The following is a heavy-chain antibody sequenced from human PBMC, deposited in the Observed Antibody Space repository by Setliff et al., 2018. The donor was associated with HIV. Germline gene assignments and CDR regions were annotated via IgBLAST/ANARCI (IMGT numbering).Heavy chain of an antibody. CDR2: MNPNSGNT. V-gene: IGHV1-8*02. D-gene: IGHD6-19*01. J-gene: IGHJ5*02. Sequence: ASVKVSCKASGYNFNNHDINWVRQATGQGLEWMGWMNPNSGNTGYAQKFQGRVTMTRDTSISTAYMELSRLRSDDTAVYYCARDQLIAVAGLNWFDPWGQGTLVTV. CDR3: ARDQLIAVAGLNWFDP. CDR1: GYNFNNHD.